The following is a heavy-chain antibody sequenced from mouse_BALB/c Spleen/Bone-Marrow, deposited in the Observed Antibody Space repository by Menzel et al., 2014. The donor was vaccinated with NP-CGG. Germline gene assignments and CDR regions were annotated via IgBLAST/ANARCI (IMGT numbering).Heavy chain of an antibody. J-gene: IGHJ4*01. CDR3: ARGNYEAMDY. CDR1: GYTFTNYW. CDR2: INPSTGNT. Sequence: QVQLQQSGAELAKPGASVKMSRKASGYTFTNYWMHWVKRRPGQGLEWIGYINPSTGNTEYNQKFKDKATLTADKSSNTAFMQLSSLTSEDSAVYFCARGNYEAMDYWGQGTSVTVSS. V-gene: IGHV1-7*01. D-gene: IGHD2-1*01.